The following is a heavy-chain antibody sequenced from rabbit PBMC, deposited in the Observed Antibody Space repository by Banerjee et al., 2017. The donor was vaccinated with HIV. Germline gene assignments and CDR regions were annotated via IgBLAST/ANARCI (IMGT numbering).Heavy chain of an antibody. CDR2: IYADGSGST. CDR1: GFSFSSYG. Sequence: QEQLEESGGDLVKPEGSLTLTCTASGFSFSSYGVCWVRQAPGKGLEWIACIYADGSGSTWYASWVNGRFTISRSTSLNTVDLKMTSLTAADTATYFCARDRSYAGSSYYTGYFNLWGQGTLV. V-gene: IGHV1S43*01. D-gene: IGHD8-1*01. J-gene: IGHJ4*01. CDR3: ARDRSYAGSSYYTGYFNL.